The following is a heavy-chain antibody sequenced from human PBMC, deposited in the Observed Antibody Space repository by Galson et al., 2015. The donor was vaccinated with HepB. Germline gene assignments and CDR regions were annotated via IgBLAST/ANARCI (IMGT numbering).Heavy chain of an antibody. CDR2: IKQDGSEK. CDR3: AREGMVRDRRYAFDI. CDR1: GFTFSSYW. J-gene: IGHJ3*02. D-gene: IGHD3-10*01. Sequence: SLRLSCAASGFTFSSYWMSWVRQAPGKGLEWVANIKQDGSEKYYVDSVKGRFTISRDNAKNSLYLQMNSLRAEDTAVYYCAREGMVRDRRYAFDIWGQGTMVTVSS. V-gene: IGHV3-7*03.